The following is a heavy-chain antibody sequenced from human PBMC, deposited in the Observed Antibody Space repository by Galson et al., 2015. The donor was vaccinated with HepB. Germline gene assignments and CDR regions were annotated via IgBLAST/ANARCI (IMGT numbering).Heavy chain of an antibody. D-gene: IGHD4-23*01. V-gene: IGHV3-33*06. CDR3: SKADVAGGGLHYGLDV. CDR2: IWYDGSNK. Sequence: SLRLSCAASGFTFSSYAMHWVRQAPGKGLEWVAIIWYDGSNKYYAGSVKGRFTISRDNSKNTLYLQMSSLRAEDTAVYYCSKADVAGGGLHYGLDVWGQGTTVTVSS. CDR1: GFTFSSYA. J-gene: IGHJ6*02.